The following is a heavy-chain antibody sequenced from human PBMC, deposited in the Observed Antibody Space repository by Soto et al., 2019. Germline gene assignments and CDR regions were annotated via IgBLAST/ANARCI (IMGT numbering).Heavy chain of an antibody. CDR1: GGSFSGYF. V-gene: IGHV4-34*01. D-gene: IGHD1-1*01. J-gene: IGHJ4*02. CDR3: VRGPYNYNSRYFDY. Sequence: PSETLSLTCTVSGGSFSGYFWTWIRQPPGKGLEWLGEINHSGITNYNPSVESRVSMSVDTSKNQFSLRLYSVTAADTAVYYCVRGPYNYNSRYFDYWGQGTLVTVSS. CDR2: INHSGIT.